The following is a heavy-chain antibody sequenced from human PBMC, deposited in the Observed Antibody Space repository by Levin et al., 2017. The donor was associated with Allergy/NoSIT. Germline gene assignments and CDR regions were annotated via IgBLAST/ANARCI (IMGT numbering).Heavy chain of an antibody. D-gene: IGHD6-6*01. CDR3: ARDPTYSGSI. CDR2: IKYDGSEK. CDR1: GFTFSSYW. J-gene: IGHJ4*02. Sequence: GGSLRLSCAASGFTFSSYWMSWVRQAPGRGLEWVASIKYDGSEKYYVDSVKGRFTISRDNAKNSLYLQMNSLRAEDAAVYYCARDPTYSGSIWGQGTLVTVSS. V-gene: IGHV3-7*01.